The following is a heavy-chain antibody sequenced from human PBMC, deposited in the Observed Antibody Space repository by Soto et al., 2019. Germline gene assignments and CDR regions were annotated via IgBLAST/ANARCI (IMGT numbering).Heavy chain of an antibody. CDR3: ARRRYCGVDCYNKFYYGMDV. CDR1: GSTFSSYT. Sequence: QVQLVQSGAEVRKPGSSVEVSCMASGSTFSSYTVNWVRQAPGQGLEWIGRIIPVLGVTHYARRFQGRVTITADRSRKTAYMELTSLTSEVTAVYSCARRRYCGVDCYNKFYYGMDVWGQGTTVTVSS. J-gene: IGHJ6*02. D-gene: IGHD2-21*02. V-gene: IGHV1-69*02. CDR2: IIPVLGVT.